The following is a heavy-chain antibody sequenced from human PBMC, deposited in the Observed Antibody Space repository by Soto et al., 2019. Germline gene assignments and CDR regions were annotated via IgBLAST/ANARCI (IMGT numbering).Heavy chain of an antibody. Sequence: VQMVESGGGLVNPGMSLRLSCAASGFKFDDFAMHWVRQGQGKGLEWVAGINWNSGDKDYGDSAKGRFVISRDNGKRSLDLQMNSLRPEDTAVYYCVRGRGPMNRGYFYSWGRGTLVTVSP. CDR1: GFKFDDFA. CDR2: INWNSGDK. CDR3: VRGRGPMNRGYFYS. J-gene: IGHJ4*02. V-gene: IGHV3-9*01. D-gene: IGHD3-10*01.